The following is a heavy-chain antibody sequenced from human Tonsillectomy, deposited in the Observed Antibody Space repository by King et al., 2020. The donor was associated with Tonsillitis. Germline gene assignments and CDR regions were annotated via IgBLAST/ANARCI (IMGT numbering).Heavy chain of an antibody. V-gene: IGHV2-70*01. J-gene: IGHJ4*02. CDR3: ARSLVGYSNAYALDY. CDR1: GFSLSTSGMC. CDR2: LDWDDDK. Sequence: QVTLKESGPALVKPTQTLTLTCTFSGFSLSTSGMCVSWIRQPPGKAPEWLALLDWDDDKYYSTSLKTRVTISKDTSKNQVVLTMTNMDPVDTATYYCARSLVGYSNAYALDYWGQGTLVTVSS. D-gene: IGHD5-18*01.